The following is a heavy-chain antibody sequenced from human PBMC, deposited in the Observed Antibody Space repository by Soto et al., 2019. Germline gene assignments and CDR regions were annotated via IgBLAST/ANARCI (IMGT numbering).Heavy chain of an antibody. CDR1: GFTFSSYG. V-gene: IGHV3-33*01. Sequence: GGSLRLSCAASGFTFSSYGMHWVRQAPGKGLEWVAVIWYDGSNKYYADSVKGRFTISRDNSKNTLYLQMNSLRAEDTAVYYCARVSIDRDYYDSSGYPPNWLDPWGQGTLVTVSS. CDR3: ARVSIDRDYYDSSGYPPNWLDP. J-gene: IGHJ5*02. D-gene: IGHD3-22*01. CDR2: IWYDGSNK.